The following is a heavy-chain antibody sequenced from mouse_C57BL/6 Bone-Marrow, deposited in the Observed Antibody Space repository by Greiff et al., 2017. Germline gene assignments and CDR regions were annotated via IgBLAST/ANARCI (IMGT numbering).Heavy chain of an antibody. CDR2: ISSGGSYT. CDR3: ARRRGFDD. CDR1: GFTFSSYG. Sequence: EVHLVESGGDLVKPGGSLKLSCAASGFTFSSYGMSWVRQTPDKRLEWVATISSGGSYTYYPDSVKGRFTISRDNAKNTLYLQLSSLKSEDTAMYDCARRRGFDDWGQGTPVTVSA. J-gene: IGHJ3*01. V-gene: IGHV5-6*01.